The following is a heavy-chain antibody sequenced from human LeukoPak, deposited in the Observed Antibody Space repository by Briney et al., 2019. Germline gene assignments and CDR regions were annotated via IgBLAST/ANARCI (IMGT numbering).Heavy chain of an antibody. CDR2: ISWNSGSI. V-gene: IGHV3-9*01. D-gene: IGHD6-19*01. CDR3: AKIAVAGTYYYGMDV. CDR1: GFTFDDYA. Sequence: PGGSLRLSCAASGFTFDDYAMHWVRQSPGKGLEWVSGISWNSGSIGYADSVKGRFTISRDNAKNSLYLQMNSLRAEDTALYYCAKIAVAGTYYYGMDVWGQGTTVTVSS. J-gene: IGHJ6*02.